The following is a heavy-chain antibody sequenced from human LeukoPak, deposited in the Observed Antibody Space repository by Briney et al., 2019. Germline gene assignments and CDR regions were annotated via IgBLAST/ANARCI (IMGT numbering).Heavy chain of an antibody. CDR3: ARGYYDFWSGYYFSGSDFDY. CDR2: ISSSSSYI. D-gene: IGHD3-3*01. Sequence: PGGALRLSCAASGFTFSTYSMNWVRQAPGKGLEWVSSISSSSSYIYYADSVKGRFTISRDNAKNSLYLQMNSLRAEDTAVYYCARGYYDFWSGYYFSGSDFDYWGQGTLVTVSS. J-gene: IGHJ4*02. V-gene: IGHV3-21*01. CDR1: GFTFSTYS.